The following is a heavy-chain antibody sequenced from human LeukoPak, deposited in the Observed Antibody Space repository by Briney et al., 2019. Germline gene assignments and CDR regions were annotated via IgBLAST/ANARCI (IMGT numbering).Heavy chain of an antibody. D-gene: IGHD1-26*01. CDR2: INSDGSST. Sequence: GGSLRLSCAASGFTFSSYWMHWVRQAPGKGLVWVSRINSDGSSTSYADSVKGRFTISRDNAKNTLYLQMNSLRAEDTAVYYCARRASVGATNYGPVSYWGQGTLVTVSS. J-gene: IGHJ4*02. CDR1: GFTFSSYW. V-gene: IGHV3-74*01. CDR3: ARRASVGATNYGPVSY.